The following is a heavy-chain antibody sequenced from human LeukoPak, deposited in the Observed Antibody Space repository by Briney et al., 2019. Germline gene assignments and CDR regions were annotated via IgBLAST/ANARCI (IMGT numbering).Heavy chain of an antibody. CDR3: ARGSQANWNDFGWFDP. V-gene: IGHV1-2*02. CDR1: GYTFTGHF. Sequence: GASVKVSCKASGYTFTGHFMHWVRQTPGQGLEWVGWISPNSGATNYAVRFQGRISITSDTSSSTACMELSRLRPADTAVYYCARGSQANWNDFGWFDPWGQGTLVTVSS. CDR2: ISPNSGAT. D-gene: IGHD1-1*01. J-gene: IGHJ5*02.